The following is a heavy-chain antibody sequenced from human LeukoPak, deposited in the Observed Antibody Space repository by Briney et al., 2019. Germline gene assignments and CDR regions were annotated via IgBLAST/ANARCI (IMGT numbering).Heavy chain of an antibody. CDR3: ARGTVSGGSPFDY. CDR2: ISAYNGDT. J-gene: IGHJ4*02. Sequence: ASVKVSCKASGYTFTNSGISWVRQAPGQGPEWMGWISAYNGDTNYAQNLQGSVTMTTDTPTGTAHMGLRSLRSDDTAVYYCARGTVSGGSPFDYWGQGTLVTVSS. V-gene: IGHV1-18*01. CDR1: GYTFTNSG. D-gene: IGHD6-19*01.